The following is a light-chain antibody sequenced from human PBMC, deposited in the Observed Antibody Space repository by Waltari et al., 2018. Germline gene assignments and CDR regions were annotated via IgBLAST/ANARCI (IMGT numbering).Light chain of an antibody. Sequence: VLLQSPATLSVSPGERVTLSCTANQSVDVNLAWHQQKSGQAPRLLFYTASSRATGVPPRFGARMSGTEFTLTISSFQSDDFAVYYCQQYHEWPWTFGQGTRV. CDR3: QQYHEWPWT. CDR2: TAS. CDR1: QSVDVN. J-gene: IGKJ1*01. V-gene: IGKV3-15*01.